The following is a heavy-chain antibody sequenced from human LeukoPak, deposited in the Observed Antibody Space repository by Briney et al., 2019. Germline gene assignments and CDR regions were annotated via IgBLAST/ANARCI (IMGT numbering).Heavy chain of an antibody. Sequence: SETLSLTCTVSGGSISSYYWSWIRQPPGKGLEWIGYIYYSGSTNYNPSLKSRVTILVDTSKNQFSLKLSSVTAADTAVYYCAVGGYQDDYYYYYGMDVWGQGTTVTVSS. CDR3: AVGGYQDDYYYYYGMDV. J-gene: IGHJ6*02. V-gene: IGHV4-59*01. CDR1: GGSISSYY. CDR2: IYYSGST. D-gene: IGHD2-2*01.